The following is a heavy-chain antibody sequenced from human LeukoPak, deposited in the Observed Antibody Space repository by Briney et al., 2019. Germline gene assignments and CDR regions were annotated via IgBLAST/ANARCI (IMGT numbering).Heavy chain of an antibody. CDR2: ISYDGSNK. Sequence: PGGSLRLSCAASGFTFSSYAMHWVRQAPGKGLEWVAVISYDGSNKYYADSVKGRFTISRDNSKNTLYLQMNSLRAEDTAVYYCARNSYPDAFDIWGQGTMVTVSS. J-gene: IGHJ3*02. CDR3: ARNSYPDAFDI. CDR1: GFTFSSYA. V-gene: IGHV3-30-3*01. D-gene: IGHD2-2*02.